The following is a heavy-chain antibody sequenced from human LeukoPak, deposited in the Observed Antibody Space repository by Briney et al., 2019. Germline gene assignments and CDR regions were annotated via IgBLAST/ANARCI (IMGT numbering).Heavy chain of an antibody. CDR1: GYAFSGSY. D-gene: IGHD2-2*01. CDR3: ARLSVICSTSSCPDDAFDV. Sequence: ASVKVSCKASGYAFSGSYLHWVRQAPGQGLEWMGWINPKSGGTNYAQKFQGRVTMTRDTSINTGYMELSRLRYDDAAVYYCARLSVICSTSSCPDDAFDVWGQGTMVTVSS. J-gene: IGHJ3*01. CDR2: INPKSGGT. V-gene: IGHV1-2*02.